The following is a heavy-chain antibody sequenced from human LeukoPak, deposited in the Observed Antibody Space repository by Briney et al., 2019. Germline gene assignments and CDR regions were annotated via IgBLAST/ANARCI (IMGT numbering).Heavy chain of an antibody. CDR1: GFTFDDYA. D-gene: IGHD3-10*01. CDR2: ISWDGGTT. Sequence: GGSLRLSCAASGFTFDDYAMHWVRQPPGKGLEWVSLISWDGGTTYYADSVKGRFTISRDNSKNSLFLQMNSLRPEDSALYYCSRGVVIDFYYYYMDVWGKGTTVTVSS. CDR3: SRGVVIDFYYYYMDV. V-gene: IGHV3-43D*03. J-gene: IGHJ6*03.